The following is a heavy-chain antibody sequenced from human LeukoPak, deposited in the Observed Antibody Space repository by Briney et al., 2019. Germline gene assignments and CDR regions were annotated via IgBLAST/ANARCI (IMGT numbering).Heavy chain of an antibody. CDR1: GFTFSSYG. CDR3: ARFGDSLDY. J-gene: IGHJ4*02. V-gene: IGHV3-30*03. CDR2: ISYDGSNK. D-gene: IGHD4-17*01. Sequence: GGSLRLSCAASGFTFSSYGMHWVRQAPGKGLEWVAVISYDGSNKYYADSVKGRFTISRDNAKNSQYLQMNSLRAEDTAVYYCARFGDSLDYWGQGILVTVSS.